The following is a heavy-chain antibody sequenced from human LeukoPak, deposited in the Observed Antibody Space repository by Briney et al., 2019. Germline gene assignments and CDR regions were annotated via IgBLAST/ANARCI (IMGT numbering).Heavy chain of an antibody. CDR3: ARVSGDYTYYFDY. V-gene: IGHV3-66*01. D-gene: IGHD4-17*01. Sequence: GGSLRPSCAASGLTVSRNYMSWVRQAPGKGLEWVSVIYSGGNTYYADSVKGRFTISRDNSKNTLYLQMNSLRAEDTAVYYCARVSGDYTYYFDYWGQGTLVTVSS. CDR2: IYSGGNT. J-gene: IGHJ4*02. CDR1: GLTVSRNY.